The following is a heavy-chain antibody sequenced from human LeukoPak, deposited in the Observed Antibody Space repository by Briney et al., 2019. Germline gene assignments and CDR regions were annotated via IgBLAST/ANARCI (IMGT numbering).Heavy chain of an antibody. D-gene: IGHD3-22*01. CDR2: MNPNSGNT. CDR3: ARASSDSYDSSGFDY. CDR1: GFTFTSSA. Sequence: ASVKVSCKASGFTFTSSAVQWVRQATGQGLEWMGWMNPNSGNTGYAQKFQGRVTMTRNTSISTAYMELSSLRSEDTAVYYCARASSDSYDSSGFDYWGQGTLVTVSS. V-gene: IGHV1-8*02. J-gene: IGHJ4*02.